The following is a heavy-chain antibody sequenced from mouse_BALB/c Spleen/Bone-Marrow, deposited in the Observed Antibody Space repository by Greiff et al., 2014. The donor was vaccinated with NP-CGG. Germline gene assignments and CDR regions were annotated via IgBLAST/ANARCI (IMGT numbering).Heavy chain of an antibody. CDR1: GFTFNSYG. D-gene: IGHD2-4*01. CDR2: ISGGGSYT. CDR3: ARHAYYDQTEVSFVY. Sequence: DVKLVESGGGLVKSGGSLKLSCAASGFTFNSYGMSWVRQTPEKRLVWVATISGGGSYTFYPDSVKGRFTISRDNAKNNLYLQLSSLRSEDTALYYCARHAYYDQTEVSFVYWGQGTLVPVSA. V-gene: IGHV5-9-2*01. J-gene: IGHJ3*01.